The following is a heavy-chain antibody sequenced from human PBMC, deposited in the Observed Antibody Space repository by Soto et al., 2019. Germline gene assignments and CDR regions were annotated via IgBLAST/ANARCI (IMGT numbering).Heavy chain of an antibody. CDR3: ARGSYSYGFNWFDT. CDR2: MNPNSGNT. CDR1: GYTFTSYD. Sequence: EASVKVSCKASGYTFTSYDINWVRQATGQGLERMGWMNPNSGNTGYAQKFQGRVTMTRNTSISTAYMELSSLRSEDTAVYYCARGSYSYGFNWFDTWGQGTLATVSS. J-gene: IGHJ5*02. D-gene: IGHD5-18*01. V-gene: IGHV1-8*01.